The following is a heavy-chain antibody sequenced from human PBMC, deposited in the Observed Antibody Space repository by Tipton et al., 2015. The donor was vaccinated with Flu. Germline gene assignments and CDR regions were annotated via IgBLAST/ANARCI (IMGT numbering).Heavy chain of an antibody. V-gene: IGHV4-61*02. CDR3: ASGLRSLTFGATDDAFDV. J-gene: IGHJ3*01. CDR1: SGSISNSYYY. CDR2: VYSNGSP. D-gene: IGHD5-12*01. Sequence: TLSLTCTVSSGSISNSYYYWNWIRQPAGKGLEWIGRVYSNGSPSYNPSLKSRVAISLDTSKNQFSLNLNSVTAADTAVYYCASGLRSLTFGATDDAFDVWGQGTMVSVSS.